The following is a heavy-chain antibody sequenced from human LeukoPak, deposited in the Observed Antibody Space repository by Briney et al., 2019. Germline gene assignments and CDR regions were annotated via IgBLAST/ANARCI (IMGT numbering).Heavy chain of an antibody. Sequence: PGGSLRLSCAASGFTFSSYEMNWVRQAPGKGLEWVSYISSSGSTIYYADSVKGRFTISRGNAKNSLYLQMNSLRAEDTAVYYCARVLCDIVDCLYGMDVWGQGTTVTVSS. CDR3: ARVLCDIVDCLYGMDV. J-gene: IGHJ6*02. CDR2: ISSSGSTI. V-gene: IGHV3-48*03. D-gene: IGHD2-15*01. CDR1: GFTFSSYE.